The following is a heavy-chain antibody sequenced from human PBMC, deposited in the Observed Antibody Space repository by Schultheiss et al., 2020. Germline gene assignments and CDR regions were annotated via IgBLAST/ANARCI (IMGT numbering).Heavy chain of an antibody. V-gene: IGHV3-74*01. D-gene: IGHD2-15*01. Sequence: GESLKISCAASGFTFSSYWMHWVRQAPGKGLVWVSRINSDGSSTSYADSVKGRFTISRDNAKNSLYLQMNSLRAEDTAVYYCAREYGYCSAGSCPTVRASQHWGQGTLVTVSS. CDR3: AREYGYCSAGSCPTVRASQH. CDR2: INSDGSST. J-gene: IGHJ1*01. CDR1: GFTFSSYW.